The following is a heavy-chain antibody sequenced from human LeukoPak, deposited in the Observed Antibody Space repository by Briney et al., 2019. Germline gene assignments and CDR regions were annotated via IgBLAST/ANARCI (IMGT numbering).Heavy chain of an antibody. V-gene: IGHV3-7*01. D-gene: IGHD3-16*01. CDR2: IKQDGSEK. Sequence: GGSLRLSCAASGFTFSSYWMSWVRQAPGKGLEWVANIKQDGSEKYYVDSVKGRFTISRDNAQNSLYLEMNSLRAEDTAVYYCASRWVNSPHMDAWGKGTTVTVSS. CDR3: ASRWVNSPHMDA. J-gene: IGHJ6*03. CDR1: GFTFSSYW.